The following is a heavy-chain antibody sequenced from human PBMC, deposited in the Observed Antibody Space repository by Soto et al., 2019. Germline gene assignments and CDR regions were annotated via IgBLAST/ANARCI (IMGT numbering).Heavy chain of an antibody. Sequence: PSETLSLTCTVSGGSISSHFWSWIRQPPGKGLEWIGYVLYSGTTKYSPSLQSRVTMSVDTSKNQFSLHLTSVTAADTAVYYCAGSRPHSGWELLSWGQGTLVTVAS. D-gene: IGHD6-19*01. CDR3: AGSRPHSGWELLS. CDR2: VLYSGTT. V-gene: IGHV4-59*08. CDR1: GGSISSHF. J-gene: IGHJ4*01.